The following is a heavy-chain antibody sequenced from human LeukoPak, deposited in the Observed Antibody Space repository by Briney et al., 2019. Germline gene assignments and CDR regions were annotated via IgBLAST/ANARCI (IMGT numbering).Heavy chain of an antibody. Sequence: GGSLRLSCAASGFTFSSYGMHWVRQAPGKGLEWVAVISYDGSNKYYADSVKGRFTISRDNSKNTLYLQMNSLRAEDTAVYYCAKDPGDTAMVDLGLFDYWGQGTLVTVSS. V-gene: IGHV3-30*18. CDR3: AKDPGDTAMVDLGLFDY. CDR2: ISYDGSNK. D-gene: IGHD5-18*01. CDR1: GFTFSSYG. J-gene: IGHJ4*02.